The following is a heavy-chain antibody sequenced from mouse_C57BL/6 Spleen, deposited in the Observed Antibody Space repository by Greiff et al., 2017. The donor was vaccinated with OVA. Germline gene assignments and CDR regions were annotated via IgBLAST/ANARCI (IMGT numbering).Heavy chain of an antibody. D-gene: IGHD1-1*01. Sequence: EVQLVESGGGLVQPGGSLSLSCAASGFTFTDYYMSWVRQPPGKALEWLGFISNKANGYTTEYSASGKGRFTISSANSPRILHLQLLAPSAAARATYGCAGSSSAVVGGFADWGKGTLVTVSA. V-gene: IGHV7-3*01. CDR2: ISNKANGYTT. J-gene: IGHJ3*01. CDR3: AGSSSAVVGGFAD. CDR1: GFTFTDYY.